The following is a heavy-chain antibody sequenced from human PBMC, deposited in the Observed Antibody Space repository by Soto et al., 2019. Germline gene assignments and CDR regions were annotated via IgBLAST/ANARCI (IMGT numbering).Heavy chain of an antibody. J-gene: IGHJ4*02. CDR1: GGSISSGDYY. CDR2: IYYSGST. V-gene: IGHV4-30-4*01. Sequence: SETLSLTCTVSGGSISSGDYYWSWIRQPPGKGLEWIGYIYYSGSTYYNPSLKSRVTISVDTPKNQFSLKLSSVTAADTAVYYCAREVSYYFDYWGQGTLVTVSS. CDR3: AREVSYYFDY.